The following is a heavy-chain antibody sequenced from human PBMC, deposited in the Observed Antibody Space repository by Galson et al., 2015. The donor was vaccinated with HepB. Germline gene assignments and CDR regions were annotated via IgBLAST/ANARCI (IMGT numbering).Heavy chain of an antibody. V-gene: IGHV3-48*01. CDR2: ISSSGTTI. CDR1: GFTFSNYS. Sequence: SLRLSCAASGFTFSNYSMNWARQAPGKGLEWVSYISSSGTTIYYADSVKGRFTISRDDARNSLYLQMNSLRAEDTAVFYCARGSPFSQHYFHYWGQGALVTVST. D-gene: IGHD2-15*01. J-gene: IGHJ4*02. CDR3: ARGSPFSQHYFHY.